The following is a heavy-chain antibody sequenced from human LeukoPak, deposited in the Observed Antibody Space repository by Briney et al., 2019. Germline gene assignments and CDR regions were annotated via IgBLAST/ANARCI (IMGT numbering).Heavy chain of an antibody. D-gene: IGHD1-26*01. J-gene: IGHJ4*02. CDR1: GGTFSSYA. V-gene: IGHV1-69*01. Sequence: SVKVSCKASGGTFSSYAISWVRQAPGQGLEWMGGIIPIFGTANYAQKFQGRVTITADESTSTAYTELSSLRSEDTAVYYCARGGAVGTSYYFDYWGQGTLVTVSS. CDR2: IIPIFGTA. CDR3: ARGGAVGTSYYFDY.